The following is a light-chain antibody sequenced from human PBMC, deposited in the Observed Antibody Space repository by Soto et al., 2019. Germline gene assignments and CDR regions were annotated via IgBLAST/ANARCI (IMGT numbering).Light chain of an antibody. CDR1: QSVSSN. Sequence: EIMMSQSPGTLSVYPGERVTLSCRASQSVSSNLAWYQQKPGQAPRLLIYGASNRATGIPARFSGSGSGTDFTLTISSLEPEDFAVYYCQQRNNWPPVTFGGGSKV. CDR3: QQRNNWPPVT. V-gene: IGKV3-11*01. CDR2: GAS. J-gene: IGKJ4*01.